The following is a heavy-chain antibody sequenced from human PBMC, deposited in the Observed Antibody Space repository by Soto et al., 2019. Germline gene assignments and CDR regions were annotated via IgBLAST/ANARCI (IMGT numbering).Heavy chain of an antibody. V-gene: IGHV4-31*03. CDR2: ISGSGST. Sequence: QVQLQESGPGLVKPSQTLSLTCTVSGGSISGDGNYWTWVRQHPGKGLEWIGYISGSGSTFYSASLKSRITMSVDTYKNQFSLSLSSVTAADTAVYYCAKDSKYTITTYKWLDPWGQGILVTVSS. D-gene: IGHD4-4*01. CDR3: AKDSKYTITTYKWLDP. J-gene: IGHJ5*02. CDR1: GGSISGDGNY.